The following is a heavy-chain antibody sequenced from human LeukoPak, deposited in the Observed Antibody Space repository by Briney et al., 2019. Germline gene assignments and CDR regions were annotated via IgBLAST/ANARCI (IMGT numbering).Heavy chain of an antibody. CDR1: GFSFPWYY. D-gene: IGHD3-22*01. J-gene: IGHJ4*02. CDR2: INPDSGGT. CDR3: ARDPSNTYYYDP. Sequence: ASVKVSCKASGFSFPWYYMHWIRQAPGQGLEWMGWINPDSGGTNYAQKFQGRVTMTRDMSTYTAYMELSGLRFDDTAIYYCARDPSNTYYYDPWGQGTLVTVSS. V-gene: IGHV1-2*02.